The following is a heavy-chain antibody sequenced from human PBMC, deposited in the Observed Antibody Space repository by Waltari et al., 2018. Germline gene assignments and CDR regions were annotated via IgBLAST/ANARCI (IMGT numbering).Heavy chain of an antibody. D-gene: IGHD1-26*01. CDR1: RNRVSTNRAA. Sequence: QVQLHQSVPGLAKPSQTLSLTCCISRNRVSTNRAASNWIRQSPPRGLEWLGRTYYRSKWYNDYALSVKSRITINPDTSKNQFSLQLNSVTPEDTAIYYCARARVGAFDIWGQGTMVTVSS. CDR2: TYYRSKWYN. V-gene: IGHV6-1*01. J-gene: IGHJ3*02. CDR3: ARARVGAFDI.